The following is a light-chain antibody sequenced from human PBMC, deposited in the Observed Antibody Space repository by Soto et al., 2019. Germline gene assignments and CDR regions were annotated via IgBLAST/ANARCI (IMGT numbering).Light chain of an antibody. CDR2: GAS. Sequence: EIVLTQSPGTLSLSPGERATLSCRASQRVSSNYLAWYQQKPGQPPRLLISGASSRATGIPDRFSGSGSGTDFTLLISRLEHEDSAVFYCQQYGTSQWTFGQGTKVDIK. J-gene: IGKJ1*01. V-gene: IGKV3-20*01. CDR3: QQYGTSQWT. CDR1: QRVSSNY.